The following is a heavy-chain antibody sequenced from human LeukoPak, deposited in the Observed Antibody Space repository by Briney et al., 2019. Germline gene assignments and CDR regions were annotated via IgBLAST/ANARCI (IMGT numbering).Heavy chain of an antibody. J-gene: IGHJ4*02. CDR2: ISYDGSNK. Sequence: GRSLRLSCAASGFTFSSYAMHWVRQAPGKGLEWVAVISYDGSNKYYADSVKGRFTIPRDNSKNTLYLQMNSLRAEDTAVYYCARGRQWLVDYWGQGTLVTVSS. CDR3: ARGRQWLVDY. CDR1: GFTFSSYA. V-gene: IGHV3-30-3*01. D-gene: IGHD6-19*01.